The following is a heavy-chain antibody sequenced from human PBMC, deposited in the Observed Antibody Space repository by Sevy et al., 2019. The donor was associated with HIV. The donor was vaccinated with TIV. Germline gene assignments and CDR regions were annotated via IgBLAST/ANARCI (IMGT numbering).Heavy chain of an antibody. V-gene: IGHV3-33*01. J-gene: IGHJ6*02. D-gene: IGHD3-22*01. CDR1: GFTFSSYG. CDR3: ARDFYRITMIVSAGMDV. Sequence: GGSLRLSCAASGFTFSSYGMHWVRQAPGKGLEWVAVIWYDGSNKYYADSVKGRFTISRDNSKNTLYLQMNSLRAEDTAVYYRARDFYRITMIVSAGMDVWGQGTTVTVSS. CDR2: IWYDGSNK.